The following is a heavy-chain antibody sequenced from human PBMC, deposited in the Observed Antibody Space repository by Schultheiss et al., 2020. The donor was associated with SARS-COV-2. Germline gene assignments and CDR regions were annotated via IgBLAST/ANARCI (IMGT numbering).Heavy chain of an antibody. CDR2: IWYDGSNK. D-gene: IGHD2-21*02. CDR1: GFTFSSYS. Sequence: GGSLRLSCAASGFTFSSYSMNWVRQAPGKGLEWVAVIWYDGSNKYYADSVKGRFTISRDNSKNTLYLQMNSLRAEDTAVYYCARDVVVTAIHAFDIWGQGTMVTVSS. J-gene: IGHJ3*02. V-gene: IGHV3-33*08. CDR3: ARDVVVTAIHAFDI.